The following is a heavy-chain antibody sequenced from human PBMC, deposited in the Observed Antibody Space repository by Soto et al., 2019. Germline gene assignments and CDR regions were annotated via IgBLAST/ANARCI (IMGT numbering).Heavy chain of an antibody. Sequence: SETLSLTCTVSGGSISSYYLSWIRQPPGKGLEWIGYIYYSGSTNYNPSLKSRVTISVDTSKNQFSLKLSSVTAADTAVYYCARLLGDTIFGVVTRVGYFDYWGQGTLVTVSS. J-gene: IGHJ4*02. CDR3: ARLLGDTIFGVVTRVGYFDY. CDR2: IYYSGST. CDR1: GGSISSYY. V-gene: IGHV4-59*08. D-gene: IGHD3-3*01.